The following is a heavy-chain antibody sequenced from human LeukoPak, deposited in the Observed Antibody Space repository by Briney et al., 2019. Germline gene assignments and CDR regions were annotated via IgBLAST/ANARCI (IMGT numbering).Heavy chain of an antibody. CDR1: GYTFTDYY. D-gene: IGHD2-2*01. CDR2: INPNEGDT. CDR3: ARANLLYCSSTTCLFDY. J-gene: IGHJ4*02. V-gene: IGHV1-2*02. Sequence: ASVKVSCKASGYTFTDYYMHWVRQAPGQGFEWMGWINPNEGDTNYAQEFQGRVTMTRDTSISTAHMEVSRLRSDDTAVYYCARANLLYCSSTTCLFDYWGQGTLVTVSS.